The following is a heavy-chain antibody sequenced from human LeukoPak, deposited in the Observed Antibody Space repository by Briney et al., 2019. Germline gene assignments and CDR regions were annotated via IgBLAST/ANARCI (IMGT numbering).Heavy chain of an antibody. CDR3: ATESRSTSWDY. CDR1: VFTFGDYP. J-gene: IGHJ4*02. D-gene: IGHD2-2*01. V-gene: IGHV3-7*01. Sequence: GGSLRLSCTASVFTFGDYPISWARQAPGKGLEGVAKIRADGSEESYVGSVEGGFTISRDNAKNSLYLQLNSLRAEDTAVYYCATESRSTSWDYWGQGTLVTVSS. CDR2: IRADGSEE.